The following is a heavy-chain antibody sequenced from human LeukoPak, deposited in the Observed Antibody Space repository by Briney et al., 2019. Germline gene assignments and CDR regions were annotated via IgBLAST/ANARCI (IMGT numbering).Heavy chain of an antibody. CDR2: IYYSGST. Sequence: SQTLSLTCTVSGGSISSGGYYWSWIRQHPGKGLEWIGYIYYSGSTYYNPSLKSRLTISVDTSKNQFSLNLSSVSAADTAVYYCARSVGATHLDCWGQGTLVTVSS. CDR1: GGSISSGGYY. J-gene: IGHJ4*02. V-gene: IGHV4-31*03. CDR3: ARSVGATHLDC. D-gene: IGHD1-26*01.